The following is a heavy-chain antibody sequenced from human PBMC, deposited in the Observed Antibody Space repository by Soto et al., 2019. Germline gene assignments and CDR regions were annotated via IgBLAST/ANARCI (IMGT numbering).Heavy chain of an antibody. CDR1: GFTFGTYA. D-gene: IGHD3-3*01. Sequence: GGSLRLSCAASGFTFGTYAMNWVRQAPGKGLEWVSFISGTGGSTYYADYVKGRFTISRDNSKNTLYLQMNSLRAEDTAIYYCAKDAVIGVATDALHIWGQGTMVTVSS. V-gene: IGHV3-23*01. J-gene: IGHJ3*02. CDR3: AKDAVIGVATDALHI. CDR2: ISGTGGST.